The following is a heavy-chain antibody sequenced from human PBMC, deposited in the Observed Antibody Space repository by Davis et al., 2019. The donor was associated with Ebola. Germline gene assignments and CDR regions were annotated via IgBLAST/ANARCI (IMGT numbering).Heavy chain of an antibody. Sequence: SESLSPTCALYGASFSGHSWSWIRQPPGNGPEWIAALNQSGITNYNPSLKSRVTISADTSKNQFSLKLSSVTAADTAVYYCARSTGWLLRPFDYWGQGTLVTVSS. CDR2: LNQSGIT. D-gene: IGHD5-24*01. CDR1: GASFSGHS. J-gene: IGHJ4*02. V-gene: IGHV4-34*01. CDR3: ARSTGWLLRPFDY.